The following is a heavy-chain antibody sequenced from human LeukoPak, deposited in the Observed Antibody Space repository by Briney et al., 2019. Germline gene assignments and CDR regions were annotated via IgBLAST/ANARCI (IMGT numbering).Heavy chain of an antibody. CDR3: VELGITMIGGV. CDR1: GFKFSSYS. V-gene: IGHV3-48*04. Sequence: GGSLRLSCAASGFKFSSYSMNWVRQAPGKGLEWVSYISSSGSTIYYADSVKGRFTISRDNAKNSLYLQMNSLRAEDTAVYYCVELGITMIGGVWGKGTTVTISS. D-gene: IGHD3-10*02. J-gene: IGHJ6*04. CDR2: ISSSGSTI.